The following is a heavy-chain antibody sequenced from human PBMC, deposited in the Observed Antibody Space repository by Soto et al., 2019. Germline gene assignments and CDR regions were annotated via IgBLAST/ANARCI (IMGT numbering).Heavy chain of an antibody. CDR3: ARFPRPAYYDSRGFDY. V-gene: IGHV2-26*01. D-gene: IGHD3-22*01. CDR1: GFSLSNARMG. CDR2: IFSNDEK. Sequence: GSGPTLVNPTETLTLTCTVSGFSLSNARMGVSWIRQPPGKALEWLAHIFSNDEKSYSTSLKSRLTISKDTSKSQVVLTMTNMDPVDTATYYCARFPRPAYYDSRGFDYWGQGTLVTVSS. J-gene: IGHJ4*02.